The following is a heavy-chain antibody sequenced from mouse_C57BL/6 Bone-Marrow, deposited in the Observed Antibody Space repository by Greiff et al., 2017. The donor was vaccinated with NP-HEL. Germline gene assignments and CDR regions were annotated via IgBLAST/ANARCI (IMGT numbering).Heavy chain of an antibody. D-gene: IGHD6-1*01. V-gene: IGHV10-1*01. CDR1: GFSFNTYA. CDR3: VIASYDQGAMDY. CDR2: IRSKSNNYAT. Sequence: EVKVVESGGGLVQPKGSLKLSCAASGFSFNTYAMNWVRQAPGKGLEWVARIRSKSNNYATYYADSVKDRFTISRDDSESMLYLQMNNLKTEDTAMYYCVIASYDQGAMDYWGQGTSGTVSS. J-gene: IGHJ4*01.